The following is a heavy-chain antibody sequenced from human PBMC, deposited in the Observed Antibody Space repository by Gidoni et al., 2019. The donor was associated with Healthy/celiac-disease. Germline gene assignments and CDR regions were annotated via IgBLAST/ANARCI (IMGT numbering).Heavy chain of an antibody. V-gene: IGHV3-33*01. CDR3: ARDSNKYYDFGSGPDY. D-gene: IGHD3-3*01. CDR2: IWYDGSNK. J-gene: IGHJ4*02. Sequence: QVQLVASGVGVFQPGSSLRLSCAASGFTFRTYGMHWVRQAPGKWLEWVAVIWYDGSNKYYADSVKGRFTISRDNSKNTLYLQMNSLRAEDTAVYYCARDSNKYYDFGSGPDYWGQGTLVTVSS. CDR1: GFTFRTYG.